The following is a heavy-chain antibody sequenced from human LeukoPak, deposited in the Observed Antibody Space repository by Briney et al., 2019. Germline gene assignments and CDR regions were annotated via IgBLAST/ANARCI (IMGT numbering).Heavy chain of an antibody. V-gene: IGHV3-7*01. D-gene: IGHD3-10*01. J-gene: IGHJ5*02. CDR3: ARARRFYGSGSPGGLDP. CDR2: IKKGGSEK. Sequence: GGSLRLSCAASGFVFSDYWMTWVRQVPGKGLEWVANIKKGGSEKYYVDSVRGRFTISRDNAKNSLYLQMNSLRVEDTAVYYCARARRFYGSGSPGGLDPWGQGTLVTVSS. CDR1: GFVFSDYW.